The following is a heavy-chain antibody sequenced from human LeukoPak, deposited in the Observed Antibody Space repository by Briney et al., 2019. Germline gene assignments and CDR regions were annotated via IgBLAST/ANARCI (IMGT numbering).Heavy chain of an antibody. CDR3: AKGSRSWVRGVPFDY. D-gene: IGHD3-10*01. CDR2: ISYDGSNK. V-gene: IGHV3-30-3*01. CDR1: GFTFSSYA. J-gene: IGHJ4*02. Sequence: GRSLRLSCAASGFTFSSYAMHWVRQAPGKGLEGVAVISYDGSNKYYADSVKGRFTISRDNSKNTLYLQMNSLRAEDTAVYYCAKGSRSWVRGVPFDYWGQGTLVTVSS.